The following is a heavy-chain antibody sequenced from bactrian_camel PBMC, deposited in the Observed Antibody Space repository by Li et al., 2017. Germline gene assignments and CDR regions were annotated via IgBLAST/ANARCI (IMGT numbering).Heavy chain of an antibody. J-gene: IGHJ4*01. CDR1: GNTFNTYA. Sequence: LVESGGDLVQPGGSLRLSCAVSGNTFNTYAMGWVRQAPGKGLEWVSGVWNDGRTTVYADSAKGRFVISTDNAKNTAYLQMNSLKPEDTAVYYCVRSSNYWYYDYWGQGTQVTVSS. CDR2: VWNDGRTT. CDR3: VRSSNYWYYDY. V-gene: IGHV3S7*01. D-gene: IGHD6*01.